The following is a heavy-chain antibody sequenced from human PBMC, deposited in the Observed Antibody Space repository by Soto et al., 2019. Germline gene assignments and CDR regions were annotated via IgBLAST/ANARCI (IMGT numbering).Heavy chain of an antibody. CDR1: GYSFTSNW. D-gene: IGHD3-16*01. CDR2: INPADSDI. CDR3: ARHQRDDASRKIDC. V-gene: IGHV5-51*01. J-gene: IGHJ4*02. Sequence: GESLKIACQGSGYSFTSNWIGWVRQMPGKGLEWMGIINPADSDIKYSPSFQGQVTISADKSIGTAYLQWSSLKASDTAMYYCARHQRDDASRKIDCWGQGTLVTVSS.